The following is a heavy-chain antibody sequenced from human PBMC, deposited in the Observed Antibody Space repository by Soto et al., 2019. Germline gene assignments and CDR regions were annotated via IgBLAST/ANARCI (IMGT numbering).Heavy chain of an antibody. CDR2: ISYDGSNK. Sequence: GGSLRLSCAASGFTFSSYGMHWVRQAPGKGLEWVAVISYDGSNKYYADSVKGRFTISRDNSKNTLYLQMNSLRAEDTAVYYCARELRLVDTAMVRYYYYGMDVWGQGTTVTVSS. V-gene: IGHV3-30*03. D-gene: IGHD5-18*01. CDR3: ARELRLVDTAMVRYYYYGMDV. J-gene: IGHJ6*02. CDR1: GFTFSSYG.